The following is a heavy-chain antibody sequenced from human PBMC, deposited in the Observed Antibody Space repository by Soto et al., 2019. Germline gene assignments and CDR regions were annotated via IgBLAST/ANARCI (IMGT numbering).Heavy chain of an antibody. CDR1: GGSISSGGFY. D-gene: IGHD4-17*01. J-gene: IGHJ3*02. CDR3: ARVYYGDYVFAFDI. V-gene: IGHV4-31*03. Sequence: LSLTCTVSGGSISSGGFYWSWIRQHSGKGLEWIGYIYYSGTTYYNPSLKSRVTISVDTSQNQFSLKLSSVTAADTAVYYCARVYYGDYVFAFDIWGQGTMVTVSS. CDR2: IYYSGTT.